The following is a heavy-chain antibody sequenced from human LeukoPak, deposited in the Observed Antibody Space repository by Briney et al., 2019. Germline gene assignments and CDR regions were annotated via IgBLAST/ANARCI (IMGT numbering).Heavy chain of an antibody. Sequence: GGSLRLSCAASGFTFKNYGMSWVRQAPGKGLEWVSAISGSGSSTYYADSLKGRFTISRDNAKNTVYLHLNSLRVEDTAVYYCAKITTWSSRGVDSWGQGTLVTVSS. V-gene: IGHV3-23*01. J-gene: IGHJ4*02. CDR2: ISGSGSST. CDR1: GFTFKNYG. D-gene: IGHD6-13*01. CDR3: AKITTWSSRGVDS.